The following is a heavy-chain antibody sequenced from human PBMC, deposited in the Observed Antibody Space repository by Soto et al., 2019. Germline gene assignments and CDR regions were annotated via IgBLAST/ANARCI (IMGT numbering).Heavy chain of an antibody. Sequence: QVQLVQSGAEVKKPGASVKISCKTSGYTFTNYPMHWVRQAPGQSFEWMGWMNTGNGNTEYSQKFQGRVTITRDTSASTVYMELTSLISEDTAVYYCARELVAEDGRSDDYWGQGTLVTVSS. CDR2: MNTGNGNT. CDR3: ARELVAEDGRSDDY. CDR1: GYTFTNYP. J-gene: IGHJ4*02. D-gene: IGHD6-13*01. V-gene: IGHV1-3*04.